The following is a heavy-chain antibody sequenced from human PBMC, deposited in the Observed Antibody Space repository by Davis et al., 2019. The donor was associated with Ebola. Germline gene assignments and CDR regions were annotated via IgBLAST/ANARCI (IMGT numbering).Heavy chain of an antibody. D-gene: IGHD3-9*01. CDR3: AKDTARYFDWLRGDYYGMDV. J-gene: IGHJ6*02. V-gene: IGHV3-74*01. Sequence: PGGSLRLSCAASGFTFSSYWMHWVRQAPGKGLVWVSRINSDGSSTSYADSVKGRFTISRDNAKNTLYLQMNSLRAEDTAVYYCAKDTARYFDWLRGDYYGMDVWGQGTTVTVSS. CDR1: GFTFSSYW. CDR2: INSDGSST.